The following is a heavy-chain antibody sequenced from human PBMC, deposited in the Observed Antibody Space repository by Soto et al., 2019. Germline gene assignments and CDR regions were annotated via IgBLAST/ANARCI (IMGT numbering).Heavy chain of an antibody. J-gene: IGHJ5*02. CDR2: FDPEDAET. CDR3: AGFNSGWSEGFDP. D-gene: IGHD6-13*01. CDR1: EYTLTELA. Sequence: ASVTVSCKLSEYTLTELAMHWVRQAPGKGLEWMGGFDPEDAETIYAQKFQGRVTISRDNSKNTLYLQMNSLRAEDTAVYYCAGFNSGWSEGFDPWGQGTLVTVSS. V-gene: IGHV1-24*01.